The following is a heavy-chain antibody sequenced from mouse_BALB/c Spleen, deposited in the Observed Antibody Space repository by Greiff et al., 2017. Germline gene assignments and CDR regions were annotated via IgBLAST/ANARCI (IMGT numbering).Heavy chain of an antibody. Sequence: EVHLVESGGGLVKPGGSLKLSCAASGFTFSSYAMSWVRQTPEKRLEWVASISSGGSTYYPDSVKGRFTISRDNARNILYLQMSSLRSEDTAMYYCARDEYDEGYYAMDYWGQGTSVTVSS. V-gene: IGHV5-6-5*01. D-gene: IGHD2-14*01. J-gene: IGHJ4*01. CDR1: GFTFSSYA. CDR2: ISSGGST. CDR3: ARDEYDEGYYAMDY.